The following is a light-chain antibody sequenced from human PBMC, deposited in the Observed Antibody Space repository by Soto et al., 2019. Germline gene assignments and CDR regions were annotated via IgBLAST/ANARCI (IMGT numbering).Light chain of an antibody. V-gene: IGKV1-39*01. CDR3: QQTYSMPNT. CDR2: HAA. Sequence: DIEMTQSPSSLSASVGDRVTITCRASQSIGPYLNWYQRKAGKPPKVLIYHAATLQSGVPSRFSGSRSGTDFTLTISSLQPEDYATYYCQQTYSMPNTFGQGTRLEIK. CDR1: QSIGPY. J-gene: IGKJ2*01.